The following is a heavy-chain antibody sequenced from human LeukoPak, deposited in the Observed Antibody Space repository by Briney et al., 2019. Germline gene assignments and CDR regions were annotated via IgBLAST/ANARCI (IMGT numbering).Heavy chain of an antibody. CDR3: ARGRRGSYFQDF. J-gene: IGHJ4*02. D-gene: IGHD1-26*01. CDR2: MWFGATT. V-gene: IGHV4-39*07. Sequence: SETLSLTCTVSGDSISSSNSYWGWVRQPPGKGLEWIGSMWFGATTSYDPSLKSRVTISIDPSKNQFSLKLSSVTAADTALYYCARGRRGSYFQDFWGQGTLVTVSS. CDR1: GDSISSSNSY.